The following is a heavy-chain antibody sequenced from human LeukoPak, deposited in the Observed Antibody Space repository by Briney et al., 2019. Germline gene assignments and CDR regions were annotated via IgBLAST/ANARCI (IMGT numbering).Heavy chain of an antibody. Sequence: ASVKVSCKASGYTFTSYDINWVRQATGQGLEWMGWMNPNSGNTGYAQKFQGRVTMTRNTSISTAYMELSSLRSEDTAVYYCARAKTYYDILTGYYFAPKRACYFDYWGQGTLVTVSS. J-gene: IGHJ4*02. D-gene: IGHD3-9*01. CDR2: MNPNSGNT. CDR1: GYTFTSYD. CDR3: ARAKTYYDILTGYYFAPKRACYFDY. V-gene: IGHV1-8*01.